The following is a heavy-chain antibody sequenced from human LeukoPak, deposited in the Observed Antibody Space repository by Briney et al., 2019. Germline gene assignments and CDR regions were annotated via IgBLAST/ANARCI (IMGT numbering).Heavy chain of an antibody. CDR2: TSNDGSKK. J-gene: IGHJ4*02. D-gene: IGHD5-18*01. Sequence: GRSLRLSCAASGFTFSSYGMHWVRQAPGKGLEWVAVTSNDGSKKYYADSVKGRFTISRDNSKNTLSLQVSSLRAEDTAVYYCAKDRYSYAFEYSDSWGQGTLVTVSS. V-gene: IGHV3-30*18. CDR1: GFTFSSYG. CDR3: AKDRYSYAFEYSDS.